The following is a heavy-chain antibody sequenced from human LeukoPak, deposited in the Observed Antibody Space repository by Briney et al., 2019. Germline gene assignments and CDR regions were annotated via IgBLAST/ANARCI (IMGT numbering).Heavy chain of an antibody. Sequence: GGSLRLSCAASGLTFDDYAMHWVRQAPGKGLEWVSGISWNSGSIGYADSVKGRFTISRDNAKNSLYLQMNSLRAEDTALYYCAKDIFTTAHYHFDYWGQGTLVTVSS. CDR3: AKDIFTTAHYHFDY. D-gene: IGHD4-17*01. V-gene: IGHV3-9*01. CDR1: GLTFDDYA. CDR2: ISWNSGSI. J-gene: IGHJ4*02.